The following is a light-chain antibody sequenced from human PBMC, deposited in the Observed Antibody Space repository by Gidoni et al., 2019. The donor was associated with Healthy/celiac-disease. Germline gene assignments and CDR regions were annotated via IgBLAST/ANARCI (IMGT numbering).Light chain of an antibody. CDR1: SSNIGAGYD. J-gene: IGLJ3*02. CDR2: GNS. CDR3: QSYDSSLSGLV. V-gene: IGLV1-40*01. Sequence: QSVLTPPPSVSAAPGQRVTISCTGSSSNIGAGYDVHWYQQLPGTAPKPLIYGNSNRPSGVPDRFSGSKSGTSASLAINGLQAEDEADYYCQSYDSSLSGLVFGGGTKLTVL.